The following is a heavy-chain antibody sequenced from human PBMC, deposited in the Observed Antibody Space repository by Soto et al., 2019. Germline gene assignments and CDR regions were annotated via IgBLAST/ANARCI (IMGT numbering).Heavy chain of an antibody. CDR3: ATVLPIAVAGIDFDY. CDR2: ISYDGSNK. CDR1: GFTFSSYA. J-gene: IGHJ4*02. Sequence: GGSLRLSCAASGFTFSSYAMLWVRQAPGKGLEWVAVISYDGSNKYYADSVKGRFTISRDNSKNTLYLQMNSLRSEDTAVYYCATVLPIAVAGIDFDYWGQGTLVTVSS. D-gene: IGHD6-19*01. V-gene: IGHV3-30-3*01.